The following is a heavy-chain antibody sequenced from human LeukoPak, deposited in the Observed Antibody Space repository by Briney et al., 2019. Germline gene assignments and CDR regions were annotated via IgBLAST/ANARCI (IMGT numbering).Heavy chain of an antibody. J-gene: IGHJ4*02. CDR2: IYHSGST. CDR1: GVSISNNTYY. CDR3: AIYDTGVIRGISFHY. D-gene: IGHD3-10*01. Sequence: PSETLSLTCIVSGVSISNNTYYWGWIRQPPGKGLEWIGEIYHSGSTNHNPSLKSRVTISVDKSKSQFFLNLSSVTDADTAVNYCAIYDTGVIRGISFHYWGQGTLVTVSS. V-gene: IGHV4-61*05.